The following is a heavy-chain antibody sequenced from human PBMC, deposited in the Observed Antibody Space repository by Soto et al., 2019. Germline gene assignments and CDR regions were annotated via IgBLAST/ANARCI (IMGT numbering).Heavy chain of an antibody. D-gene: IGHD6-13*01. CDR2: ISYDGSNK. Sequence: GGSLRLSCAASGFTFSSYGMHWVRQAPGKGLEWVAVISYDGSNKYYADSVKGRFTISRDNSKNTLYLQMNSLRAEDTAVYYCAKTHGGQQPPMTYYYYMDVWGKGTTVTVSS. CDR3: AKTHGGQQPPMTYYYYMDV. J-gene: IGHJ6*03. CDR1: GFTFSSYG. V-gene: IGHV3-30*18.